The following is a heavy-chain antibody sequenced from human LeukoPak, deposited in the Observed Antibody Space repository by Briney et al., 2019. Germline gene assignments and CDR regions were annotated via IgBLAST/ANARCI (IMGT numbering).Heavy chain of an antibody. CDR1: GFIFDDYG. V-gene: IGHV3-9*03. CDR2: ISWNSGSK. D-gene: IGHD6-6*01. Sequence: PGGSLRLSCAASGFIFDDYGMHWVRQAPGKGLEWVSGISWNSGSKEYADSVKGRFTISRDNAKNSLYLQMNSLRVEDMALYFCAGDSTAAPISYMDVWGKGTTVTVSS. J-gene: IGHJ6*03. CDR3: AGDSTAAPISYMDV.